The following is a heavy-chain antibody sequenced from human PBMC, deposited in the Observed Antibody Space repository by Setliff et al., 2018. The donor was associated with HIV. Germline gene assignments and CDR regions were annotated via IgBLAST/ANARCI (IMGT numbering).Heavy chain of an antibody. D-gene: IGHD2-2*01. V-gene: IGHV5-51*01. CDR1: GYSFTSYW. CDR3: ARHLGLPDATDYMDV. J-gene: IGHJ6*03. CDR2: VYPGDSNT. Sequence: GESLKISCKGSGYSFTSYWIGWVRQMPGKGLEWMGIVYPGDSNTRYSPSFQGQVTISADQSVSTAYLQWSSLKASDNAMNYCARHLGLPDATDYMDVWGKGTTVTVSS.